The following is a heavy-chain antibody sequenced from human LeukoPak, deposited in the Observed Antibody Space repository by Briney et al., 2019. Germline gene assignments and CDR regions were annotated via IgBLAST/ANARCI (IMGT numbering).Heavy chain of an antibody. CDR1: GFTFSDCY. Sequence: GGSLRLSCAASGFTFSDCYMSWIRQAPGKGLEWVSYISSSGSTIYYADSVKGRFTISRDNAKNSLYLQMNSLRAEDTAVYYCARSYVATRPVDYWGQGTLVTVSS. CDR3: ARSYVATRPVDY. CDR2: ISSSGSTI. V-gene: IGHV3-11*01. J-gene: IGHJ4*02. D-gene: IGHD5-12*01.